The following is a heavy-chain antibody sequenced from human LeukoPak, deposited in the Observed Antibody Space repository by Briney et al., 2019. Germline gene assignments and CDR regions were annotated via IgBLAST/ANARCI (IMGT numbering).Heavy chain of an antibody. Sequence: SETLSLTCAVSGYSISSGYYWGWIRQPPGKGLEWIGNIYHSGNTYYNPSLKSRVTISVDTFKNQFSLKLSSVTAADTAVYYCARHYSRGAFDIWGQGTMVTVSS. CDR3: ARHYSRGAFDI. CDR2: IYHSGNT. J-gene: IGHJ3*02. CDR1: GYSISSGYY. D-gene: IGHD2-21*01. V-gene: IGHV4-38-2*01.